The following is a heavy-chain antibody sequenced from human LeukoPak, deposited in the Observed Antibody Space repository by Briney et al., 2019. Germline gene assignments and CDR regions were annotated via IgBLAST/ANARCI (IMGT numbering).Heavy chain of an antibody. J-gene: IGHJ6*03. Sequence: GGSLRLSCAASGFTVSSNYMSWVRQAPGKGLEWVSVIYSGGSTYYADSVKGRFTISRDNTKNTLYLQMNSLRAEDTAVYYCARGVDVEMATIRYYYYYYMDVWGKGTTVTVSS. CDR1: GFTVSSNY. V-gene: IGHV3-53*01. CDR3: ARGVDVEMATIRYYYYYYMDV. CDR2: IYSGGST. D-gene: IGHD5-24*01.